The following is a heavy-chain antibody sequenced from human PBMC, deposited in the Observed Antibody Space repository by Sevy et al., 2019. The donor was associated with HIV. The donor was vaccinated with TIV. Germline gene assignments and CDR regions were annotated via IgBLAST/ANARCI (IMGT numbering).Heavy chain of an antibody. CDR2: IYYSGST. CDR1: GGSISSSSYY. V-gene: IGHV4-39*01. D-gene: IGHD5-12*01. CDR3: ARQVIAPLDIVATITYYYYGMDV. J-gene: IGHJ6*02. Sequence: SETLSLTCTVSGGSISSSSYYWGWIRQPPGKGLEWIGSIYYSGSTYYNPSLKSRVTISVDTSKNQFSRKLSSVTAADTAVYYCARQVIAPLDIVATITYYYYGMDVWGQGTTVTVSS.